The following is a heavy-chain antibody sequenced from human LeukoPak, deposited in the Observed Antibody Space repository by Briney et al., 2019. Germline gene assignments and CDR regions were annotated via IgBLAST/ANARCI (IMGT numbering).Heavy chain of an antibody. CDR1: GGSISSGSYY. CDR3: ARDRLHKYYIDSSGYYGVPEY. CDR2: MYTSGRT. V-gene: IGHV4-61*02. Sequence: PSETLSLTCTVSGGSISSGSYYWNWIRQPAGKGLEWIGRMYTSGRTNYNPSLKSRVTISVDTSKNQFSLKVTSVTAADTAVYYCARDRLHKYYIDSSGYYGVPEYWGQGTLVTVSS. J-gene: IGHJ4*02. D-gene: IGHD3-22*01.